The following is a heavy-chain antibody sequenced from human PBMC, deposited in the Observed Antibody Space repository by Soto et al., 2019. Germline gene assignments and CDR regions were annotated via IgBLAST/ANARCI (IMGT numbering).Heavy chain of an antibody. CDR2: IHYSGST. J-gene: IGHJ4*02. CDR3: ARRHSHYLYDSSIYVL. CDR1: AGFPIIVSTY. D-gene: IGHD3-22*01. Sequence: AFCPTWIVSAGFPIIVSTYWGWLLQHPGKGLEWIGNIHYSGSTYYNPSLKSRVNISVDTSKNQFSLKLSSVTAADTAMYYCARRHSHYLYDSSIYVLWGQGAQVTVS. V-gene: IGHV4-39*01.